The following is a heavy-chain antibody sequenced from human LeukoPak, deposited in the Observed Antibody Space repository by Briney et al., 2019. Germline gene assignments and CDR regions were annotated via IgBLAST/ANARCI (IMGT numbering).Heavy chain of an antibody. CDR3: AGRGSGSYLYYYYGMDV. V-gene: IGHV4-59*01. Sequence: PGGSLRLSCAASGFAFSDYYMSWIRQAPGKGLEWIGYIYYSGSTNYNPSLKSRVTISVDTSKNQFSLKLSSVTAADTAVYYCAGRGSGSYLYYYYGMDVWGQGTTVTVSS. CDR2: IYYSGST. CDR1: GFAFSDYY. J-gene: IGHJ6*02. D-gene: IGHD3-10*01.